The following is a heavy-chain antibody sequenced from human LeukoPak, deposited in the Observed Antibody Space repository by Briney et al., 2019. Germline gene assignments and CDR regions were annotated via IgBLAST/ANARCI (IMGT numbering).Heavy chain of an antibody. CDR1: GDSVSRNTAG. J-gene: IGHJ5*02. CDR2: TYYRSKWYS. CDR3: ASGWLRSETHVMRGKRRGET. V-gene: IGHV6-1*01. D-gene: IGHD5-12*01. Sequence: SQTLSLTCAISGDSVSRNTAGWNWIRQSPSRGLEWLGRTYYRSKWYSDFAPSVRNRITINPDTSKNQFSLKLSSVTAADTAVYYCASGWLRSETHVMRGKRRGETWGQGTLVTVSS.